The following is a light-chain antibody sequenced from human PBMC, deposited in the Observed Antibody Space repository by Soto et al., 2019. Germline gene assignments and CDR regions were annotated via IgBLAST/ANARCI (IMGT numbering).Light chain of an antibody. CDR2: GAS. J-gene: IGKJ1*01. CDR1: QSVSSN. Sequence: DIEMTQSPSTLCVPPGERATLYCRASQSVSSNFAWYQQRPGQAPRLLFYGASIRATAVPARFTASGSGTEFTLTISSLQSEDFAVYYCQQYNTWPRTFGQGTKVDIK. CDR3: QQYNTWPRT. V-gene: IGKV3-15*01.